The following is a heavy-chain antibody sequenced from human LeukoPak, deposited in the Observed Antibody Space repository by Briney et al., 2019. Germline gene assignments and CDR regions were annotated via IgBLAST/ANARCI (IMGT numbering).Heavy chain of an antibody. CDR2: FDPEDGET. CDR1: GYTLTELS. CDR3: ATVKQWLDYFDY. D-gene: IGHD6-19*01. V-gene: IGHV1-24*01. Sequence: ASVKVSCKVSGYTLTELSMHWVRQAPGEGLEWMGGFDPEDGETIYAQKFQGRVTMTEDTSTDTAYMELSSLRSEDTAVYYCATVKQWLDYFDYWGQGTLVTVSS. J-gene: IGHJ4*02.